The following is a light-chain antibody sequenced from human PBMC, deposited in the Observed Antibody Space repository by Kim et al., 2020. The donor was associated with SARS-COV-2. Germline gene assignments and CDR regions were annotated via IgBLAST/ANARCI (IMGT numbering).Light chain of an antibody. CDR3: NSRDSSGHHLV. V-gene: IGLV3-19*01. CDR1: SLRSYY. Sequence: SSELTQDPAVSVALGQTGRITCQGDSLRSYYASWYQQKPGQAPVLVIYGKNNRPSGIPDRFSGSSSGNTASLTITGAQAEDEADYYCNSRDSSGHHLVFGGGTKLTVL. CDR2: GKN. J-gene: IGLJ2*01.